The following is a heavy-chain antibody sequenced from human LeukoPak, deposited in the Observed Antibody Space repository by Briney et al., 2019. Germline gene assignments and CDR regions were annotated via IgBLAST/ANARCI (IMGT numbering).Heavy chain of an antibody. D-gene: IGHD1-7*01. CDR2: ISSSGSTI. CDR3: TTTGITGTIRVEFDY. CDR1: GFTFSDYY. Sequence: GGSLRLSCAASGFTFSDYYMSWIRQAPGKGLEWVSYISSSGSTIYYADSVKGRFTISRDNAKNSLCLQMNSLKTEDTAVYYCTTTGITGTIRVEFDYWGQGTLVTVSS. V-gene: IGHV3-11*01. J-gene: IGHJ4*02.